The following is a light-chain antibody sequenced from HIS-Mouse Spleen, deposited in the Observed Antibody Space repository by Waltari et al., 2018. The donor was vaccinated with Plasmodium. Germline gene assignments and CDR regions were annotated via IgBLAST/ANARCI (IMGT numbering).Light chain of an antibody. CDR2: EGS. CDR3: CSYAGSRV. V-gene: IGLV2-23*01. CDR1: TSMVGGYNF. Sequence: AWTRPPPVSGPPARPTPFPSPGTTSMVGGYNFVSWYQQHPGKAPKPMIYEGSKRPSGVSNRFSGSKSGNTASLTISGLQAEDEADYYCCSYAGSRVFGGGTKLTVL. J-gene: IGLJ3*02.